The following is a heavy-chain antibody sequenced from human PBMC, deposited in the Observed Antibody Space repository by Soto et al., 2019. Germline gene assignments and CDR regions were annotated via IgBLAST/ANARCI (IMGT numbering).Heavy chain of an antibody. CDR3: TRDGHMTSSTSGYYYYGMDV. D-gene: IGHD6-6*01. J-gene: IGHJ6*02. Sequence: GGSLRLSCAASGFTFSSYDMHWVRQATGKGLEWVSAMGTAGDTYYPGSVKGRLTISRENAKNSLYLQMNSLRAEDTAADYCTRDGHMTSSTSGYYYYGMDVWGQGTTVTVSS. CDR2: MGTAGDT. V-gene: IGHV3-13*01. CDR1: GFTFSSYD.